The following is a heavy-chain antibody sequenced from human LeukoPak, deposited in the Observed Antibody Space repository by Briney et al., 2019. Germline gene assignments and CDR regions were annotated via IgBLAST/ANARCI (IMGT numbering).Heavy chain of an antibody. J-gene: IGHJ4*02. V-gene: IGHV3-21*01. CDR1: GFTFSSYS. CDR2: ISSSSSYI. D-gene: IGHD3-22*01. Sequence: GSLRLSCAASGFTFSSYSMNWVRQAPGKGLEWVSSISSSSSYIYYADSVKGRFTISRDNAKNSLYLQMNSLRAEDTAVYYCARGLKRITMTECGYWGQGTLVTVSS. CDR3: ARGLKRITMTECGY.